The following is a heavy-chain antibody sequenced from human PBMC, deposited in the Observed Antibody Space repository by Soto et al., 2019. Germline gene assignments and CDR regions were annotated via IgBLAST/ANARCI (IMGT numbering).Heavy chain of an antibody. D-gene: IGHD2-2*01. V-gene: IGHV5-51*01. Sequence: GESLKISCKASGYSSANFCIGWVRQMPGKGLEWMGFIHLGGSDTRYTPSFQDQVTISAAESINTAYLQWSSLRASDTAMFYCAIATHGSSYFDYLGQGTLVTFSS. CDR2: IHLGGSDT. CDR3: AIATHGSSYFDY. CDR1: GYSSANFC. J-gene: IGHJ4*02.